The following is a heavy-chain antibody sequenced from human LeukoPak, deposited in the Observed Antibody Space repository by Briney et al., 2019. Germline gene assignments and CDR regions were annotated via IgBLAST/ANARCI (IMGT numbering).Heavy chain of an antibody. D-gene: IGHD1-26*01. J-gene: IGHJ1*01. CDR1: GFTFSNYL. CDR3: AKQVGAREYFQH. V-gene: IGHV3-23*01. Sequence: PGGSLRLSCVGSGFTFSNYLMNWVRQAPGKGLEWVSAIGGSGGTTYYADSVKGRFTISRDNSKNTLYLQMNSLRAEDTAAYYCAKQVGAREYFQHWGQGTLVTVSS. CDR2: IGGSGGTT.